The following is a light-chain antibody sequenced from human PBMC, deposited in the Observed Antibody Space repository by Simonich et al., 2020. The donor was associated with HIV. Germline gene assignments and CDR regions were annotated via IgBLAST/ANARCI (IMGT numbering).Light chain of an antibody. CDR3: QQYGSSPPYT. J-gene: IGKJ2*01. Sequence: EIVLTQYPGTLSLSPGERATLSCRASKSVSSSYLARNQQKPGLAPRLLIYDASSRATGIPDRFSGSGSGTDFTLTISRLEPEDFAVYYCQQYGSSPPYTFGQGTKLEIK. CDR1: KSVSSSY. CDR2: DAS. V-gene: IGKV3D-20*01.